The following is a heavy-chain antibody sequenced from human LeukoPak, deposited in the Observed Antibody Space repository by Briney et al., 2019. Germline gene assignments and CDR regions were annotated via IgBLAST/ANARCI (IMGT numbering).Heavy chain of an antibody. V-gene: IGHV5-51*01. D-gene: IGHD5-18*01. Sequence: GESLKISCKGSGYRFTNYWIGWVRQMPGKGLEGMGIISPADSDTRYSPSFQGQVTISADKSITTAYLQWSSLKASDTAIYYCARREETSMVAYWGQGTPVTVSS. J-gene: IGHJ4*02. CDR2: ISPADSDT. CDR1: GYRFTNYW. CDR3: ARREETSMVAY.